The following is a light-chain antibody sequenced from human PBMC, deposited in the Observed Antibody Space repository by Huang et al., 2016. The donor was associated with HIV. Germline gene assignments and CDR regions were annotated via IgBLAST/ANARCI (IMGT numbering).Light chain of an antibody. CDR2: GAS. CDR1: QSVTSN. CDR3: QRYDNWPKFT. V-gene: IGKV3-15*01. Sequence: EIVMTQSPATLSVSPGERATLSSRASQSVTSNLAWYQQKPGQAPRLLIYGASTRAPGIPARFSGSGSGTEFTLTISSLQSEDFAVYYCQRYDNWPKFTFGPGTKVDIK. J-gene: IGKJ3*01.